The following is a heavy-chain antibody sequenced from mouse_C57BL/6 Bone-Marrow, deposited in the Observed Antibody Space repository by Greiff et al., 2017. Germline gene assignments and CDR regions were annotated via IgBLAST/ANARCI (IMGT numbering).Heavy chain of an antibody. CDR1: GYTFTSYW. CDR3: ASSTMVTTTGYYFDY. J-gene: IGHJ2*01. V-gene: IGHV1-55*01. CDR2: IYPGSGST. D-gene: IGHD2-2*01. Sequence: VQLQQPGAELVKPGASVKMSCKASGYTFTSYWITWVKQRPGQGLEWIGDIYPGSGSTNYNEKFKSKATLTVDPSSSTAYMQLSSLTSEDSAVYYCASSTMVTTTGYYFDYWDQGTTLTVSS.